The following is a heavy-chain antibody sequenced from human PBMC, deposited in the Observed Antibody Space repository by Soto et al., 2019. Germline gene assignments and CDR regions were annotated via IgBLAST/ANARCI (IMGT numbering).Heavy chain of an antibody. J-gene: IGHJ4*02. Sequence: GESLKIPCKGFGFSFTSYWIAWVRQMPGKGLEWMGIIYPGDSDTSYSPSFQGQVTISADKSINTAYLQWSSLKASDTAMYYCAKHEGYCSSTSCSNFDYWGQGTLVTVSS. V-gene: IGHV5-51*01. CDR3: AKHEGYCSSTSCSNFDY. CDR1: GFSFTSYW. D-gene: IGHD2-2*01. CDR2: IYPGDSDT.